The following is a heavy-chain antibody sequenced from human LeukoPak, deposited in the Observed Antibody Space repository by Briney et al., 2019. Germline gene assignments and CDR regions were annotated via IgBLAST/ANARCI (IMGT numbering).Heavy chain of an antibody. CDR1: GFTFSNYW. V-gene: IGHV3-7*01. CDR2: INKDGSEI. J-gene: IGHJ4*02. CDR3: ARDKVTY. Sequence: GGSLRLSCAASGFTFSNYWMSWVRQAPGKGLEWVAHINKDGSEIYYVDSVKGRFTISRDNAKSSLSLQMNSLRVEDTSVYYCARDKVTYWGQGILVTVSS.